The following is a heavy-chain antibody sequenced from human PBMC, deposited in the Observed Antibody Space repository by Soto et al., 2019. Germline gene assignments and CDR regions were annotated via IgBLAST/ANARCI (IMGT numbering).Heavy chain of an antibody. D-gene: IGHD4-17*01. Sequence: QVQLVQSGAEVKKPGSSVKVSCKASGGTFSSYTISWVRQAPGQGLEWMGRIIPILGIANYAQKFQGRVTITADKSTSTAYMELSSLRSEETAVYYCARDGTYGGNPRGRGGYYGMDVWGQGTTVTVSS. V-gene: IGHV1-69*08. J-gene: IGHJ6*02. CDR2: IIPILGIA. CDR1: GGTFSSYT. CDR3: ARDGTYGGNPRGRGGYYGMDV.